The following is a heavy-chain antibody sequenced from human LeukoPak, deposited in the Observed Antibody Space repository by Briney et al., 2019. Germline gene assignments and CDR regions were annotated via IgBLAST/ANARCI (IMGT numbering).Heavy chain of an antibody. CDR3: ARDWRMTTATFYYYGMDV. Sequence: PGGSLTLSCAASGFIFSNYCMHWVRQAPGKGLEWVGDIWYGGNKKYYADSVKGRFTISRDNSKNRVQLQMSSLRAEDTAMYYCARDWRMTTATFYYYGMDVWGQGTTVTVSS. V-gene: IGHV3-33*01. D-gene: IGHD2/OR15-2a*01. CDR2: IWYGGNKK. J-gene: IGHJ6*02. CDR1: GFIFSNYC.